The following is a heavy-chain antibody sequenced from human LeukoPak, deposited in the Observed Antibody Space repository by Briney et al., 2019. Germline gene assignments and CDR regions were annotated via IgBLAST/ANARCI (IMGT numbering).Heavy chain of an antibody. CDR1: GFTFSSYE. D-gene: IGHD3-22*01. CDR2: ISSSGSTL. J-gene: IGHJ4*02. Sequence: PGGSLRLSCAASGFTFSSYEMNWVRQAPGKGLEWVSYISSSGSTLYYADSVKGRFTISRDNAKNSLYLQMNSLRAEDTAVYYCARDGGGITMIVVVTPVPTYFDYRGQGTLVTVSS. CDR3: ARDGGGITMIVVVTPVPTYFDY. V-gene: IGHV3-48*03.